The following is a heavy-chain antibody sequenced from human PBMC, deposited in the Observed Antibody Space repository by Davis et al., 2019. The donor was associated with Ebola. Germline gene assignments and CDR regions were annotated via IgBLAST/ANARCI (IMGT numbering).Heavy chain of an antibody. CDR1: GYTFTSYY. Sequence: ASVKVSCKASGYTFTSYYMHWVRQAPGQGLEWMGWINPNSGGTNYAQKFQGRVTMTRDTSISTAYMELSRLRSDDTAVYYCARSEALTIFGVVIISHFDYWGQGTLVTVSS. CDR2: INPNSGGT. J-gene: IGHJ4*02. D-gene: IGHD3-3*01. CDR3: ARSEALTIFGVVIISHFDY. V-gene: IGHV1-2*02.